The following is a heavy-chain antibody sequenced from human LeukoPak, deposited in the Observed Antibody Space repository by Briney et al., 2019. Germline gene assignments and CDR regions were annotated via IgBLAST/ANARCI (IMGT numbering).Heavy chain of an antibody. D-gene: IGHD6-13*01. V-gene: IGHV1-2*02. CDR2: INPNSGGT. CDR3: ARGGIAAPSAFDI. Sequence: ASVKVSCKASGYTFTGYYMHWVRQAPGQGLEWMGWINPNSGGTNYAQKFQGRVTMTRDTSISTAYMELSRLRSDDTAVYYRARGGIAAPSAFDIWGQGTMVTVSS. CDR1: GYTFTGYY. J-gene: IGHJ3*02.